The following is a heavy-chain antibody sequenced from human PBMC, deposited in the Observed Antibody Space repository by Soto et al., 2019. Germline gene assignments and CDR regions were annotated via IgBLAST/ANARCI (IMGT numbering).Heavy chain of an antibody. CDR2: ISAYNGNT. Sequence: QVQLVQSGAEVKKPGASVKVSCKASGYTFTNYGISWVRQAPGQGLEWMGWISAYNGNTKYAQKLQGRVTMTTDTXTXXAYMERRSRRYDDTAVYDGATDRRDQLLINNGFDPWGQGTLVTVSS. CDR1: GYTFTNYG. D-gene: IGHD2-2*01. CDR3: ATDRRDQLLINNGFDP. V-gene: IGHV1-18*01. J-gene: IGHJ5*02.